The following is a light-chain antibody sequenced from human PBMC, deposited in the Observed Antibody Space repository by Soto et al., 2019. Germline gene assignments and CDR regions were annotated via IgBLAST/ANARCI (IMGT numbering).Light chain of an antibody. CDR1: QSVSIK. V-gene: IGKV3-15*01. J-gene: IGKJ5*01. Sequence: EVVLTQSPATLSXSPXXXXTXXXRASQSVSIKLAWYQQKPGQAPRLLIYDTSTRATGIPARFSGSGSGTEFTLTISSLQSEDFAVYYCQQYNKWPPITCGQGTRL. CDR2: DTS. CDR3: QQYNKWPPIT.